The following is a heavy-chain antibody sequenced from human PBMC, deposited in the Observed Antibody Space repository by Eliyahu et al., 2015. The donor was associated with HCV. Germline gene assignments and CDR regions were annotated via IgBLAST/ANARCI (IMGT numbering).Heavy chain of an antibody. CDR3: ASGGGGIAVTGTGGWFDP. V-gene: IGHV4-59*01. Sequence: QVQLQESGPGLVKPSETLSLTXXVXGXSXTTYDGSWIRQPPGKGLEWIGYIHYSGSTNYNPSLKSRVTISXDTSKNQFSLKLTSVTAADTAMYYCASGGGGIAVTGTGGWFDPWGQGTLVTVSS. CDR2: IHYSGST. CDR1: GXSXTTYD. D-gene: IGHD6-19*01. J-gene: IGHJ5*02.